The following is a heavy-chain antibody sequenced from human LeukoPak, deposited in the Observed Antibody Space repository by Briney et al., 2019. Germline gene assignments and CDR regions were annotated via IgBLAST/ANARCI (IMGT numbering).Heavy chain of an antibody. D-gene: IGHD7-27*01. J-gene: IGHJ4*02. CDR1: GDFIRNGHW. CDR2: IFHSEST. CDR3: ARNRDWGFDY. V-gene: IGHV4-4*02. Sequence: SGTLSLTCAVSGDFIRNGHWWTWVSQPPGKGLEWIGEIFHSESTNCNPSLKSRVTISVDKSKNQFSLKLTSVTAADTAVYYCARNRDWGFDYWGQGTLVTVSS.